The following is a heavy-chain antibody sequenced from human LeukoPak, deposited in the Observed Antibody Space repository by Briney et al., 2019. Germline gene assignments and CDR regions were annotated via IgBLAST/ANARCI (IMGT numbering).Heavy chain of an antibody. CDR3: ARVHRREGWFDP. Sequence: SETLYLTCTVSGYSIISGYYWGWIRQPPGKGLEWIGSIYHSGSTYYNPSLKSRVTISVDTSKNQFSLKLSSVTAADTAVYYCARVHRREGWFDPWGQGTLVTVSS. CDR1: GYSIISGYY. J-gene: IGHJ5*02. V-gene: IGHV4-38-2*02. CDR2: IYHSGST.